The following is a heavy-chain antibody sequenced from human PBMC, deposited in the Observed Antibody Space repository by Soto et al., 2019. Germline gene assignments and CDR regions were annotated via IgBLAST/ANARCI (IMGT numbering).Heavy chain of an antibody. V-gene: IGHV4-31*03. CDR1: GGSISSGGYY. J-gene: IGHJ4*02. Sequence: LSLTCTVSGGSISSGGYYWSWVRQHPGKDLEWIGYIYYSGSTYYNPSLKSRLTISVDTSKNQFSLKLSSVTAADTAVYYCARGDSQVSSVFDYWGQGMLVTVS. CDR3: ARGDSQVSSVFDY. D-gene: IGHD3-16*01. CDR2: IYYSGST.